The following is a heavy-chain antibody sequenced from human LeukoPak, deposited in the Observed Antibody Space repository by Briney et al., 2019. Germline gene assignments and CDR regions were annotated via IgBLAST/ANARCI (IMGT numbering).Heavy chain of an antibody. J-gene: IGHJ3*02. Sequence: PGGSLTLFCAPSGFTFSTCVVLGGRRAPEKGLECVAAISQDETNKYYVHSVKGLFTISRDNSRKTLDLQMNSVRTEETAIYQCASEDDAFDIWGQGTMVTVSS. V-gene: IGHV3-30*04. CDR2: ISQDETNK. CDR3: ASEDDAFDI. CDR1: GFTFSTCV.